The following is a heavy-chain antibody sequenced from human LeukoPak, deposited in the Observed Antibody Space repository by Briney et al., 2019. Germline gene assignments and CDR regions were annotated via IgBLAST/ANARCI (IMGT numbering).Heavy chain of an antibody. Sequence: GGSLRLSCAASGFTFSTYSMSWVRQAPGKGLEWVSTISGSGSGTYYADSVKGRFTLSRDNSMNTLYLQMNSLRAEDTAVYYCAKDVESGRSADYWGQGTLVTVSS. CDR1: GFTFSTYS. CDR3: AKDVESGRSADY. J-gene: IGHJ4*02. V-gene: IGHV3-23*01. CDR2: ISGSGSGT. D-gene: IGHD3-10*01.